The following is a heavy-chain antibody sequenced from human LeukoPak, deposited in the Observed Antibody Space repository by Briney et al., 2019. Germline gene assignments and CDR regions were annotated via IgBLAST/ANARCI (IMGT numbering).Heavy chain of an antibody. CDR2: ISDTGATT. Sequence: GGSLRLSCAASGFTFSSYAMSWVRQAPGKGLEWVSAISDTGATTYDADSVKGRFTISRDNSRSTLYLQMNSLRAEDTALYYCAKDTSIGRYCTNGVCSPFDYWGQGTLVTVSS. J-gene: IGHJ4*02. V-gene: IGHV3-23*01. D-gene: IGHD2-8*01. CDR3: AKDTSIGRYCTNGVCSPFDY. CDR1: GFTFSSYA.